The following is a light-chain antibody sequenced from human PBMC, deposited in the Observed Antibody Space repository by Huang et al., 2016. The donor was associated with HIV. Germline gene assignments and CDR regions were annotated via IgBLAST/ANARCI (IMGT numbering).Light chain of an antibody. Sequence: ERVMTQSPAALSVSPGEGATLACWASQSVSNNLAWYQHKPGQAPRLLIHGASIRASGIPARFSGSGSGTEFTLTISSLQSEDSAVYYCQQYNKWPPVTFGQGTRLEI. V-gene: IGKV3-15*01. CDR2: GAS. J-gene: IGKJ5*01. CDR3: QQYNKWPPVT. CDR1: QSVSNN.